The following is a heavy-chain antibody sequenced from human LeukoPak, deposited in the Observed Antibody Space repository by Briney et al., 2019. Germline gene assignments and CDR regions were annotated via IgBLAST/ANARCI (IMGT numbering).Heavy chain of an antibody. CDR2: IYYSGST. D-gene: IGHD1/OR15-1a*01. CDR3: ARGPLTTYMRGGFDY. Sequence: SETLSLTCTVSGGSISSYYWSWIRQPPGKGLEWIGYIYYSGSTNYNPSLKSRVTISVDTSKNQFSLKLSSVTAADTAVYYCARGPLTTYMRGGFDYWGQGTLVTVSS. V-gene: IGHV4-59*01. CDR1: GGSISSYY. J-gene: IGHJ4*02.